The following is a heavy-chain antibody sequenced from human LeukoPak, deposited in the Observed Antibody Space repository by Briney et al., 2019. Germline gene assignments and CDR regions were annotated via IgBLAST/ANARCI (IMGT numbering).Heavy chain of an antibody. CDR3: VTSKGAGYFDY. CDR1: GFTFSNYA. CDR2: ISYDGTNK. J-gene: IGHJ4*02. Sequence: PGGSLRLSCAASGFTFSNYAIHWVRQAPGKGLEWVSVISYDGTNKYYADSVKGRFTISRDNSKNTLYLQMNSLKTDDTAVYYCVTSKGAGYFDYWGQGTLVTVSS. V-gene: IGHV3-30*04. D-gene: IGHD6-19*01.